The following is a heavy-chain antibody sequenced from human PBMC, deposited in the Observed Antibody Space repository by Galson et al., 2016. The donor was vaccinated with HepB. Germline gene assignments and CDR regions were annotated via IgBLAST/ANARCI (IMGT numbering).Heavy chain of an antibody. Sequence: SLRLSCAASGFMFSDHYMDWVRQAPGKGLEWVARTRSKARSYTTEYAASVKGRFTISRGDSQNSVYLQMNSLNTEDTALYYCIRASSSSGYWYFDLWGRGTLVTVSS. CDR3: IRASSSSGYWYFDL. CDR1: GFMFSDHY. D-gene: IGHD6-6*01. J-gene: IGHJ2*01. CDR2: TRSKARSYTT. V-gene: IGHV3-72*01.